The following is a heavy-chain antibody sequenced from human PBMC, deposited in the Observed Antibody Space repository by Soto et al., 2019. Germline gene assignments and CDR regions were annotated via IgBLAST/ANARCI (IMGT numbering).Heavy chain of an antibody. V-gene: IGHV4-61*01. Sequence: SETLSLTCTVSGGSVSSGSYYWSWIRQPPGKGLEWIGYIYYSGSTNYNPSLKSRVTISVDTSKNQFSLKLSSVTAADTAVYYCARDRVWELLHAFDIWGQGTMVTVSS. CDR2: IYYSGST. D-gene: IGHD1-26*01. J-gene: IGHJ3*02. CDR3: ARDRVWELLHAFDI. CDR1: GGSVSSGSYY.